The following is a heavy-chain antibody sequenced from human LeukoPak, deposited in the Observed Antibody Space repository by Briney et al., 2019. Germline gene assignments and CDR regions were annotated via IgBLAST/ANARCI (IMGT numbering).Heavy chain of an antibody. Sequence: GASVKVSCKASGYTFTSYAMNWVRQAPGQGLEWMGWINTNTGNPTYAQGFTGRFVFSLDTSVSTAYLQISSLKAEDTAVYYCAIRGEGPYYYYGMDVWGQGTTVTVSS. CDR2: INTNTGNP. J-gene: IGHJ6*02. V-gene: IGHV7-4-1*02. CDR1: GYTFTSYA. D-gene: IGHD3-10*01. CDR3: AIRGEGPYYYYGMDV.